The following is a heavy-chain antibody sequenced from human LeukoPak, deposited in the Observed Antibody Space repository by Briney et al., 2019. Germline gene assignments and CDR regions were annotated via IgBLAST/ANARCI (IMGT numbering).Heavy chain of an antibody. Sequence: SETLSLTCTVSAGSISGYCWSWIRQPPGKGLEWIGYIYYSGSTNYNPSLKGRVTISVDTSKNQFSLKLSSVTAADTAVYYCARVIAAAGTEWFDPWGQGTLVTVPS. CDR3: ARVIAAAGTEWFDP. J-gene: IGHJ5*02. CDR2: IYYSGST. CDR1: AGSISGYC. V-gene: IGHV4-59*01. D-gene: IGHD6-13*01.